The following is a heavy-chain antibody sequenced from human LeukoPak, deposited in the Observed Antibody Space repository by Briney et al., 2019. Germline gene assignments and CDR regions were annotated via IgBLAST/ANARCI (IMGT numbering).Heavy chain of an antibody. CDR2: IYYSGST. D-gene: IGHD2-2*02. Sequence: SETLSLTCTVFGGSISSYYWSWIRQPPGKGLEWIGYIYYSGSTNYNPSLKSRVTISVDTSKNQFSLKLSSVTAADTAVYYCARDRGVRYCSSTSCYTGAFDIWGQGTMVTVSS. V-gene: IGHV4-59*01. CDR1: GGSISSYY. CDR3: ARDRGVRYCSSTSCYTGAFDI. J-gene: IGHJ3*02.